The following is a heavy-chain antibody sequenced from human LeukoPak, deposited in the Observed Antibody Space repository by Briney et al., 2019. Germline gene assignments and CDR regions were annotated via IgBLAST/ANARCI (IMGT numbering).Heavy chain of an antibody. D-gene: IGHD1-26*01. CDR2: IGTAGDT. V-gene: IGHV3-13*01. J-gene: IGHJ3*02. CDR3: ARAWPWDDAFDI. CDR1: GFTFSSYD. Sequence: GGSLRLSCAASGFTFSSYDMHWVRQATGKGLEWVSAIGTAGDTYYPGSVKGRFTISRENAKNSLYLQMNSLRAGDTAVYYCARAWPWDDAFDIWGQGTMVTVSS.